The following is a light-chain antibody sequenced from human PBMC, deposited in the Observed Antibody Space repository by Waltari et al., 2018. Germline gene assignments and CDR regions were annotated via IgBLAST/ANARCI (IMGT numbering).Light chain of an antibody. CDR2: EVS. J-gene: IGLJ1*01. CDR1: RTAVGGYTY. Sequence: QSALTQPPSASGSPGQAVTISCTGTRTAVGGYTYVSWSQQHPGKVPKLMIYEVSKRPSGVPDRFSGSKSGNTASLTVSGLQAEDEADYYCSSYAGSIYVFGTGTKVTVL. V-gene: IGLV2-8*01. CDR3: SSYAGSIYV.